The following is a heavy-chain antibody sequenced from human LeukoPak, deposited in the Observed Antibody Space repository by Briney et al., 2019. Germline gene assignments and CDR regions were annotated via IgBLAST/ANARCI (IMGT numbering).Heavy chain of an antibody. V-gene: IGHV4-61*02. Sequence: SQTLSLTCTVSGGTISSGSYYWSWIRQPAGKGLEWIGRIYTSGSTNYNPSLKSRVTISVDTSKNQFSLKLSSVTAADTAVYYCARAAALGLDYWGQGTLVTVSS. CDR2: IYTSGST. CDR1: GGTISSGSYY. D-gene: IGHD6-13*01. J-gene: IGHJ4*02. CDR3: ARAAALGLDY.